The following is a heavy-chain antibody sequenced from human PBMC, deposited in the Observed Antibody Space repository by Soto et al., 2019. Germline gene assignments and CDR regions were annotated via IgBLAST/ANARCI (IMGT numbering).Heavy chain of an antibody. CDR1: GYSISSGYY. CDR3: ARDANYYGSGTSLDY. Sequence: SETLSLTCTVSGYSISSGYYWSWIRQTPGKGLEWIGSISHSGTSFYNPSLRSRVTISMDTSNNHFSLKLNSLTATDTAVYYCARDANYYGSGTSLDYWGQGTLVTVSS. V-gene: IGHV4-38-2*02. CDR2: ISHSGTS. D-gene: IGHD3-10*01. J-gene: IGHJ4*02.